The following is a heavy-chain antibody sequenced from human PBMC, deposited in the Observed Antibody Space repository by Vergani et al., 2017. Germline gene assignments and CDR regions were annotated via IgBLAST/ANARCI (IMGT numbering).Heavy chain of an antibody. CDR3: AVRARVNLGEREIVTKRTFDY. CDR2: FNNDGHT. D-gene: IGHD3-16*01. CDR1: CESFSSFY. Sequence: QVQLQQWGAGVVKPSGTLSLMFAVFCESFSSFYWSWIRQPPGKGLEWIGEFNNDGHTNYKPSLESRVTVSRATEKNQFSLHLMSVTAADPAMYYCAVRARVNLGEREIVTKRTFDYWSQGSLVTVSS. J-gene: IGHJ4*02. V-gene: IGHV4-34*02.